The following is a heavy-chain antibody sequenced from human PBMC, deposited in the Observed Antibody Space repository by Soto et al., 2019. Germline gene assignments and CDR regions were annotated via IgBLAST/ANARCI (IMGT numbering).Heavy chain of an antibody. Sequence: GGSLRLSCGASGFTFSSYGMHWVRQAPGKGLEWVAVIWYDGSNKYYADSVKGRFTISRDNSKNTLYLQMNSLRAEDTAVYYCAGEGRSGYYTSQWDYWGQGTLVTVSS. D-gene: IGHD3-3*01. CDR1: GFTFSSYG. CDR3: AGEGRSGYYTSQWDY. J-gene: IGHJ4*02. CDR2: IWYDGSNK. V-gene: IGHV3-33*01.